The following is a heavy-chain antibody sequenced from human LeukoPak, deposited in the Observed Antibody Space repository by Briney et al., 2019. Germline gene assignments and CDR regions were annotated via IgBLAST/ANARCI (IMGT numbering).Heavy chain of an antibody. J-gene: IGHJ4*02. Sequence: GGSLRLSCAASGFTFSDYWMSWVRQAPGKGLEWVGNMKNDGSEEYYVDSVRGRFTISRDNAKNSLYLHMNSLRAEDTAVYYCGRGSGRFYRHWGQGTLVTVSS. CDR1: GFTFSDYW. D-gene: IGHD2/OR15-2a*01. CDR2: MKNDGSEE. CDR3: GRGSGRFYRH. V-gene: IGHV3-7*01.